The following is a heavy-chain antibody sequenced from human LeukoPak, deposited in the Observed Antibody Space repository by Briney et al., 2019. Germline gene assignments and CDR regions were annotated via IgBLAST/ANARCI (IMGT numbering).Heavy chain of an antibody. Sequence: GGSLRLSCAGSGFTFSSYSMNWVRQAPGKGLEWVSVIYSGGSTYYADSVKGRFTISRDNAKNSLYLQMNSLRAEDTAVYYCARDRIQLWLRDFDYWGQGTLVTVSS. V-gene: IGHV3-21*01. CDR3: ARDRIQLWLRDFDY. J-gene: IGHJ4*02. D-gene: IGHD5-18*01. CDR1: GFTFSSYS. CDR2: IYSGGST.